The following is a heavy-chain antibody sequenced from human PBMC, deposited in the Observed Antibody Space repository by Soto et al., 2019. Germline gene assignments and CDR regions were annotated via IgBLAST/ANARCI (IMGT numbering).Heavy chain of an antibody. J-gene: IGHJ4*02. CDR3: ARDTPGSHTPDYFDY. D-gene: IGHD3-10*01. Sequence: GSLRLSCAGSGFNPTTTPLSWVRQAPGKGLEWVSYISSSGSTIYYADSVKGRFTISRDNAKNSLYLQMNSLRAEDTAVYYCARDTPGSHTPDYFDYWGQGTLVTVSS. CDR1: GFNPTTTP. CDR2: ISSSGSTI. V-gene: IGHV3-48*03.